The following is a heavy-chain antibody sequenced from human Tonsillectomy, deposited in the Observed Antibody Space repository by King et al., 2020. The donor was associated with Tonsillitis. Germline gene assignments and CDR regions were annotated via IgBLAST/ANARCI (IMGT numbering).Heavy chain of an antibody. CDR1: GFTFSNAW. D-gene: IGHD2/OR15-2a*01. CDR2: IKSKTDGGTT. V-gene: IGHV3-15*01. CDR3: TTVLSYSYYYYLDV. Sequence: VQLVESGGGLVKPGGSLRLSCAASGFTFSNAWMSWVRQAPGKGLEWVGRIKSKTDGGTTDYAAPVKGRFTISIDDSKKKLYVEMNSLKIEDTTVYYCTTVLSYSYYYYLDVWGKGTSVTVSS. J-gene: IGHJ6*03.